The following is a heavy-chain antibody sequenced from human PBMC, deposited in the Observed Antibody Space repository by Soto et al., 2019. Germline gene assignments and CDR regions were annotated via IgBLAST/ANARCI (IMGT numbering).Heavy chain of an antibody. CDR3: TRRASSSFYHFDF. CDR1: GYSLTAYW. V-gene: IGHV5-10-1*01. D-gene: IGHD2-2*01. J-gene: IGHJ4*02. CDR2: IDPSDSYV. Sequence: VESLKISCQASGYSLTAYWITWVRQMPGKGLEWMATIDPSDSYVDYSPSFRGHVTFSVDRSITTVYLQWNSLKASDSAMYFCTRRASSSFYHFDFWGQGALVTVSS.